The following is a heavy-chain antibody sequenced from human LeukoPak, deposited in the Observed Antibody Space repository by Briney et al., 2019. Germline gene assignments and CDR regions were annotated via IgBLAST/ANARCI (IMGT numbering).Heavy chain of an antibody. J-gene: IGHJ4*02. Sequence: SVTVSCKASGGTFSSYAISWVRQAPGQGLEGMGGIIPIFGRANYAQTFQGRVTINTDGSTSTAYMELSGLRSEDTAVYYCARGYYDILTGFDYWGQGTLVTVSS. V-gene: IGHV1-69*05. CDR3: ARGYYDILTGFDY. D-gene: IGHD3-9*01. CDR2: IIPIFGRA. CDR1: GGTFSSYA.